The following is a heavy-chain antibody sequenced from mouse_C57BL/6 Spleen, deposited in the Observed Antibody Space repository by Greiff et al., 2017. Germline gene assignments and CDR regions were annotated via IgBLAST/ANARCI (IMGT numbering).Heavy chain of an antibody. D-gene: IGHD1-1*01. CDR1: GYSITSGYY. Sequence: VQLQESGPGLVKPSQSLSLTCSVTGYSITSGYYWNWIRQFPGNKLEWMGYISYDGSNNYNPSLKNRISITRDTSKNQFFLKLKSVTTEDTATYYCARSPGSSFTEEAWFAYWGQGTLVTVSA. CDR3: ARSPGSSFTEEAWFAY. CDR2: ISYDGSN. J-gene: IGHJ3*01. V-gene: IGHV3-6*01.